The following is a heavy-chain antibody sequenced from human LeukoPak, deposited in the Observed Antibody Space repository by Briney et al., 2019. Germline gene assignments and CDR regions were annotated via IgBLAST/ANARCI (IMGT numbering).Heavy chain of an antibody. J-gene: IGHJ4*02. Sequence: PGRSLRLSCAASGFTFSSFAMSWVRQAPGKGLEWVSAISGSGGNTYYADSVKGRFTISRDNSKNTLYLQMNSLRAEDTAVYYCAKDRPVLMVYATSPHYFDYWGQGTPVTVSS. V-gene: IGHV3-23*01. CDR3: AKDRPVLMVYATSPHYFDY. CDR2: ISGSGGNT. D-gene: IGHD2-8*01. CDR1: GFTFSSFA.